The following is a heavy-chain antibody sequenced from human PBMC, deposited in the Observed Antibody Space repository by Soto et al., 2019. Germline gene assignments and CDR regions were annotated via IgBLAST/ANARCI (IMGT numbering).Heavy chain of an antibody. CDR3: AKGLFTIFGVVPDYNWFDP. J-gene: IGHJ5*02. V-gene: IGHV3-30*18. D-gene: IGHD3-3*01. CDR2: ISYDGSNK. CDR1: GFTFSSYG. Sequence: HPGGSLRLSCAASGFTFSSYGMHWVRQAPGKGLEWVAVISYDGSNKYYADSVKGRFTISRDNSKNTLYLQMNSLRAEDTAVYYCAKGLFTIFGVVPDYNWFDPWGQGTLVTVSS.